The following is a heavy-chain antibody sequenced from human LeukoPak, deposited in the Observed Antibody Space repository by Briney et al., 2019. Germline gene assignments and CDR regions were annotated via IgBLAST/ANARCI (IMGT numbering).Heavy chain of an antibody. CDR1: GGSFSGYY. D-gene: IGHD6-19*01. CDR3: ARLYSSGWYNDAFDI. J-gene: IGHJ3*02. CDR2: INHSGST. V-gene: IGHV4-34*01. Sequence: SETLSLTCAVYGGSFSGYYWSWIRQPPGKGLEWIGEINHSGSTNYNPSLESRVTISVDTSKNQFSLKLSSVTAADTAVYYCARLYSSGWYNDAFDIWGQGTMVTVSS.